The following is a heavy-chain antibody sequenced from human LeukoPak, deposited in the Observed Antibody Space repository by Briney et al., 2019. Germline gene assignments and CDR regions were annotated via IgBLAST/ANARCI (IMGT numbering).Heavy chain of an antibody. V-gene: IGHV4-39*07. CDR3: ASTHSSQDFDH. Sequence: PSETLFLTWTVAGGSVSSSSYCWGWFRQPQGKGLEWIGSIYYSGSTYYNPSLKSRVTISVDTSKNQFSLKLSSVTAADTAVYYCASTHSSQDFDHWGQGTLVTVSS. J-gene: IGHJ5*02. CDR2: IYYSGST. CDR1: GGSVSSSSYC. D-gene: IGHD6-13*01.